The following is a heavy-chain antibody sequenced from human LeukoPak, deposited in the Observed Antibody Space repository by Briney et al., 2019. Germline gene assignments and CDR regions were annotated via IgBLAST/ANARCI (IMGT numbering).Heavy chain of an antibody. CDR1: GGSITSYY. D-gene: IGHD2-8*02. J-gene: IGHJ4*02. V-gene: IGHV4-59*01. CDR2: IYYSGTT. Sequence: SETLSLTCTVSGGSITSYYWNWIRQPPGKGLEWIGYIYYSGTTNFNPSLKSRVTMSVDTSRNHFSLQLSSVTAADTALYYCARATTAYCTGGICPNFDFWGQRTLVTVSS. CDR3: ARATTAYCTGGICPNFDF.